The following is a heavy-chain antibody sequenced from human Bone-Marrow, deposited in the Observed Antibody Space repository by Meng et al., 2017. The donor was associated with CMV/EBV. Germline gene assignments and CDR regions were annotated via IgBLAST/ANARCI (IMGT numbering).Heavy chain of an antibody. V-gene: IGHV3-72*01. J-gene: IGHJ4*02. CDR2: TRNKANSYTT. Sequence: GESLKISCAASGFTFSDHYMDWVRQAPGKGLEWVGRTRNKANSYTTEYAASVKGRFTISRDDSKNSLYLKMNSLKTEDTAVYYCAREGYCTNGVGYRGDFDYWGQGTLVTVSS. CDR3: AREGYCTNGVGYRGDFDY. CDR1: GFTFSDHY. D-gene: IGHD2-8*01.